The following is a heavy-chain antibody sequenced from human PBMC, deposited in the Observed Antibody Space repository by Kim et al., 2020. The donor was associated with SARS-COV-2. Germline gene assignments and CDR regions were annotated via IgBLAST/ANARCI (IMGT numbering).Heavy chain of an antibody. J-gene: IGHJ2*01. CDR1: RNSA. Sequence: GGSLRLSCAASRNSAMRWVRQAPGKGLEWVSGIFGSGSGTYSADSVKGRFIISRDNSNNMLYLQMDNLRVEDTAVYYCVKHLHVTSVTFYWFFDLWGRGTLVTVSS. D-gene: IGHD2-2*01. V-gene: IGHV3-23*01. CDR3: VKHLHVTSVTFYWFFDL. CDR2: IFGSGSGT.